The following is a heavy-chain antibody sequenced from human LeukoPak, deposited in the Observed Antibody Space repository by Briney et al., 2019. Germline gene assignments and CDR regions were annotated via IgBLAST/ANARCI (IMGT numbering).Heavy chain of an antibody. CDR3: AREYCSSGSCTAPPYYFDY. CDR2: IYYSGST. J-gene: IGHJ4*02. CDR1: GFTFSGSA. D-gene: IGHD2-15*01. V-gene: IGHV4-39*07. Sequence: PGGSLRLSCAASGFTFSGSAMHWVRQPPGKGLEWIGSIYYSGSTNYNPSLKSRVSISVDTSKNQFSLKLNSVTAADTAVYYCAREYCSSGSCTAPPYYFDYWGQGTLVTVSS.